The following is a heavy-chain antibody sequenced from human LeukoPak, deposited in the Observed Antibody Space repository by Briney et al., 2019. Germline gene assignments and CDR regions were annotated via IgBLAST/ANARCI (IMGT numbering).Heavy chain of an antibody. Sequence: GGSLRLSCAASGFTFSSYWMSWVRQDPGKGLEWVANIKPDGSEKYYVDSVKGRFTISRDNSKNTLYLQMNSLRAEDTAVYYCAKESSSWYYFDYWGQGTLVTVSS. CDR1: GFTFSSYW. CDR3: AKESSSWYYFDY. CDR2: IKPDGSEK. D-gene: IGHD6-13*01. J-gene: IGHJ4*02. V-gene: IGHV3-7*03.